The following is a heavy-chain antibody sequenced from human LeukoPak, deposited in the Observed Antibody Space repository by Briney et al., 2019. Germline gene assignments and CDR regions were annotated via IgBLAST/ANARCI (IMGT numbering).Heavy chain of an antibody. CDR3: ARVCGRWLQWNVKMLGYYYYMDV. D-gene: IGHD5-24*01. CDR1: GGSISSGNYY. CDR2: IYSSGST. Sequence: SQTLSLTCFVSGGSISSGNYYWSWIRQPAGKGLEWIGRIYSSGSTNYNPSLKSRVTISVDTSKNQFSLKLSSVTAADTAVYYCARVCGRWLQWNVKMLGYYYYMDVWGKGTTVTVSS. J-gene: IGHJ6*03. V-gene: IGHV4-61*02.